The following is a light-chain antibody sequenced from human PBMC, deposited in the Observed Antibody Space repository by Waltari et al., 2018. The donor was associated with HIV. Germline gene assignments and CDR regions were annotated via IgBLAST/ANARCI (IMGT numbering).Light chain of an antibody. V-gene: IGLV1-44*01. CDR1: YSNIGSNT. Sequence: QSVLTQPPSASGTPGQRVTISCSGNYSNIGSNTVTWYQQLPGPAPKLLIFGSFQRPSGVPDRFSGSKSGTSASLAISGLHSEDEGDYYCAAWDDSLHGYVFATGTKVTVL. CDR3: AAWDDSLHGYV. J-gene: IGLJ1*01. CDR2: GSF.